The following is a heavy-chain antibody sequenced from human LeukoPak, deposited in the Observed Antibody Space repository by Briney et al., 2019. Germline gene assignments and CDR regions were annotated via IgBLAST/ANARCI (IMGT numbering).Heavy chain of an antibody. Sequence: ASVKVSCKASGGTFSSSAISWVRQAPGQGLEWMGGIIPIFGTANYAQKFQGRVTITADESTSTAYMELSSLRSEDTAVYYCARDVYCSSTTCSYYFDSWGQGTLVTVSS. CDR1: GGTFSSSA. CDR2: IIPIFGTA. V-gene: IGHV1-69*13. J-gene: IGHJ4*02. CDR3: ARDVYCSSTTCSYYFDS. D-gene: IGHD2-2*01.